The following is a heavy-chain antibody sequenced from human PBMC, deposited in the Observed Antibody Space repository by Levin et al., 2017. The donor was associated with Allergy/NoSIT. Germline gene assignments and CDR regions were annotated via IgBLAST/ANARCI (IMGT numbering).Heavy chain of an antibody. CDR1: GFTFSSYW. CDR2: IKQDGSEK. CDR3: VSGDYYYGMDV. Sequence: GGSLRLSCAASGFTFSSYWMSWVRQAPGKGLEWVANIKQDGSEKYYVDSVKGRFTISRDNAKNSLYLQMNSLRAEDTAVYYCVSGDYYYGMDVWGQGTTVTVSS. J-gene: IGHJ6*02. V-gene: IGHV3-7*01.